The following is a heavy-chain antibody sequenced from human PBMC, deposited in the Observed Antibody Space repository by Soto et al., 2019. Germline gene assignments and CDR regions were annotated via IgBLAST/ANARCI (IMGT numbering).Heavy chain of an antibody. Sequence: GGSLRLSCTASGFTFSDYALHWVRQAPGKGLEWVAILASDGDNNYYADSVQGRFTISRDNSKSTLFLQMDSLRAEDTAVYYCARGAEAPYFASPFDYWGQGTQVTVSS. D-gene: IGHD1-26*01. CDR1: GFTFSDYA. V-gene: IGHV3-30-3*01. CDR3: ARGAEAPYFASPFDY. CDR2: LASDGDNN. J-gene: IGHJ4*02.